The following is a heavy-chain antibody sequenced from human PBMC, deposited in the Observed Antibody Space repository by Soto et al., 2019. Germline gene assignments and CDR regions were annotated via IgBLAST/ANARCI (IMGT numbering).Heavy chain of an antibody. CDR3: AKGIDCSGGSCYPPPPGYYYYYGMDV. J-gene: IGHJ6*02. CDR1: GFTFSSYA. Sequence: GGSLRLSCAASGFTFSSYAMSWVRQAPGRGMEWVAAISGSGGSTYYADSVKGRFTISRENSKNTLYLQMNSLRAEDAAVYYCAKGIDCSGGSCYPPPPGYYYYYGMDVWGQGTTVTVSS. D-gene: IGHD2-15*01. V-gene: IGHV3-23*01. CDR2: ISGSGGST.